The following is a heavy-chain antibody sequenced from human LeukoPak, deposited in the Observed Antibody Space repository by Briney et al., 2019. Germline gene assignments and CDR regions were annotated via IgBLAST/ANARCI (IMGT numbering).Heavy chain of an antibody. Sequence: QTGGSLRLSCAASGFTFRSYAMTWVRQAPGKGLEWVSGISGSGGSTHYADSVKGRFTISRDNFKNTMYLQMNSLRAEDTAVYYCAKDLKWWHDAFDIWGQGTMVTVSS. CDR3: AKDLKWWHDAFDI. J-gene: IGHJ3*02. CDR1: GFTFRSYA. D-gene: IGHD2-15*01. V-gene: IGHV3-23*01. CDR2: ISGSGGST.